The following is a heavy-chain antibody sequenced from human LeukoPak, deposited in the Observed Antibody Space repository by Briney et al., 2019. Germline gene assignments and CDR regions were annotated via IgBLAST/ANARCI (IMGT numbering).Heavy chain of an antibody. CDR1: GFTFSSYA. J-gene: IGHJ4*02. CDR2: IRSKANSYAT. D-gene: IGHD4-23*01. CDR3: TTHYGGSPH. V-gene: IGHV3-73*01. Sequence: HPGGSLRLSCAASGFTFSSYAMSWVRQASGKGLEWVGRIRSKANSYATAYAASVKGRFTISRDDSKNTAYLQMNSLKTEDTAVYYCTTHYGGSPHWGQGTLVTVSS.